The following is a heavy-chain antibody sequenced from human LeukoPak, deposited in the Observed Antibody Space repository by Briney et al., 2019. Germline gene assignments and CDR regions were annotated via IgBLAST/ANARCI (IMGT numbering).Heavy chain of an antibody. CDR3: ARVGHYYYYMDV. V-gene: IGHV1-18*01. J-gene: IGHJ6*03. CDR2: VSVYTGYT. CDR1: GYTFTNYG. Sequence: ASVKVSCKASGYTFTNYGISWVRQAPGQGLEWMGWVSVYTGYTKYPQKFQGRVTMTTDTSTNTAYMDLRDLRSDDTAVYYCARVGHYYYYMDVWGKGTTVTISS.